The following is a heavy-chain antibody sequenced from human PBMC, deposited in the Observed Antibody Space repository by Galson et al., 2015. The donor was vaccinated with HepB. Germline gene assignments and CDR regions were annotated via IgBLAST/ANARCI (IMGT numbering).Heavy chain of an antibody. Sequence: SLRLSCAASGFTFSSYCMHWVRQAPGKGLEWVAVIWYDGCNKYYAESVKGRFTISRDNSKNTLYLQMNSLRAEDTAVYYCARSLLRRYYSFDYWGQGTLVTVSS. CDR3: ARSLLRRYYSFDY. CDR1: GFTFSSYC. CDR2: IWYDGCNK. V-gene: IGHV3-33*01. J-gene: IGHJ4*02. D-gene: IGHD3-10*01.